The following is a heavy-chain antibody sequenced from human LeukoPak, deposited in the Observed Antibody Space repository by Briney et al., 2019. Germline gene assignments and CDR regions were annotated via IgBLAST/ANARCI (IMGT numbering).Heavy chain of an antibody. CDR3: ATPRYGSGVQGAFDI. V-gene: IGHV1-69*04. CDR2: IIPILGIA. CDR1: GGTFSSYA. J-gene: IGHJ3*02. D-gene: IGHD3-10*01. Sequence: GSSVKVSCKASGGTFSSYAISWVRQAPGQGLEWMGRIIPILGIANYAQKFQGRVTITADKSTSTAYMELSSLRSEDTAVYYCATPRYGSGVQGAFDIWGQGTMVTVSS.